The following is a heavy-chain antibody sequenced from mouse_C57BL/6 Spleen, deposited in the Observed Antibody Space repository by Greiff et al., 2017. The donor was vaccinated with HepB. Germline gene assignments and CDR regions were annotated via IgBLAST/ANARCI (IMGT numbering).Heavy chain of an antibody. J-gene: IGHJ2*01. D-gene: IGHD3-1*01. Sequence: EVQLQQSGAELVRPGASVKLSCTASGFNIKDDYMHWVKQRPEQGLEWIGWIDPENGDTEYASKFQGKATITADTSSNTAYLQLSSLTSEDTAVYYCTAMGRGRDFDYWGQGTTHTVSS. CDR1: GFNIKDDY. CDR2: IDPENGDT. V-gene: IGHV14-4*01. CDR3: TAMGRGRDFDY.